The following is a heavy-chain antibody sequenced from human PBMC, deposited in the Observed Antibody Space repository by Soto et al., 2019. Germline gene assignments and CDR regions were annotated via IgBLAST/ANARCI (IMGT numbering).Heavy chain of an antibody. CDR3: ARPRKMDTIIPESYWYFDL. CDR1: GGTFSSYA. CDR2: IIPIFGTA. V-gene: IGHV1-69*01. Sequence: QVQLVQSGAEVKKPGSSVKVSCKASGGTFSSYAISWVRQAPGQGLEWMGGIIPIFGTANYAQKFQGRVTITADESTSTAYMELSSLRSEDTAVYYCARPRKMDTIIPESYWYFDLWGRCTLVTVSS. J-gene: IGHJ2*01. D-gene: IGHD5-18*01.